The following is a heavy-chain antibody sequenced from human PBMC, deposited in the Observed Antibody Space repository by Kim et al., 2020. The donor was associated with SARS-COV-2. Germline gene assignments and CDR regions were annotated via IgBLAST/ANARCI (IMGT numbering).Heavy chain of an antibody. CDR1: GGSISSGGYY. J-gene: IGHJ4*02. CDR2: IYYSGST. Sequence: SETLSLTCTVSGGSISSGGYYWSWIRQHPGKGLEWIGYIYYSGSTYYNPSLKSRVTISVDTSKNQFSLKLSSVTAADTAVYYCASTTGEGIDYWGQGTLVTVSS. V-gene: IGHV4-31*03. D-gene: IGHD1-1*01. CDR3: ASTTGEGIDY.